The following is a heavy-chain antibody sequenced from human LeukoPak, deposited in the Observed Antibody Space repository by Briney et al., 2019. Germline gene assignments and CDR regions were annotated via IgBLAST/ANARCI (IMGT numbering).Heavy chain of an antibody. D-gene: IGHD6-19*01. CDR1: GGSISSYY. CDR2: IYTSGTT. J-gene: IGHJ4*02. V-gene: IGHV4-4*07. Sequence: PSETLSLTCTVSGGSISSYYWSWVRQTAGKALEWIGRIYTSGTTSYNPSLKSRVTISVDTSKNHFSLKLTSVTAADTAVYYCARGDTVTGTLDYWGQGALVTVSS. CDR3: ARGDTVTGTLDY.